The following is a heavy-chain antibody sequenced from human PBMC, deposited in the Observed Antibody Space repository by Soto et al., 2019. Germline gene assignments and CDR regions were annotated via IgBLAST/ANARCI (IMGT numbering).Heavy chain of an antibody. CDR2: ISSGGSTI. CDR3: ARDGYTLFYNYGLDV. CDR1: EFILSRYA. J-gene: IGHJ6*02. Sequence: GGSMRLSCLASEFILSRYAMNWARQSPGRAPAWAARISSGGSTIEYADSVKGRFTISRDNTKNSLYLQMNSLRAEDTALYYCARDGYTLFYNYGLDVWGQGTSVTVSS. D-gene: IGHD5-12*01. V-gene: IGHV3-48*03.